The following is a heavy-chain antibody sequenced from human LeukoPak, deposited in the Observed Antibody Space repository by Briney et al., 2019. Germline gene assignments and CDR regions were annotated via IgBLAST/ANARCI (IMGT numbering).Heavy chain of an antibody. J-gene: IGHJ4*02. Sequence: GGSLRLSCAASGFTVSRNYMSWVRQAPGKGLEWVSVIYSGGSTYYADSVKGRFTISRDNSKNTLYLQMNSLRAEDTAVYYCAKRGTYDSSGFNFDYWGQGTLVTVSS. V-gene: IGHV3-53*01. CDR1: GFTVSRNY. CDR3: AKRGTYDSSGFNFDY. D-gene: IGHD3-22*01. CDR2: IYSGGST.